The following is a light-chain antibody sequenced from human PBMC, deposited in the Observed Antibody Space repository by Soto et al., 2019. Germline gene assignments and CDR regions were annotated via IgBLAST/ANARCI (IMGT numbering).Light chain of an antibody. V-gene: IGKV3-11*01. J-gene: IGKJ4*01. CDR2: DAS. CDR3: QQRSNWPFT. Sequence: EIVLTQSPATLSLSPGKRATLSCRASQSVSSYLAWYQQKPGQAPRLLIYDASNRATGIPARFSGSGSGTDFTLTISSPEPEDFAVYYCQQRSNWPFTFGGGTKVDIK. CDR1: QSVSSY.